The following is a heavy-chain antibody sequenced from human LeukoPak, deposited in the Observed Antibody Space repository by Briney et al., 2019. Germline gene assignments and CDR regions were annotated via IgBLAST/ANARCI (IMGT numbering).Heavy chain of an antibody. Sequence: GGSLRLSCAASGFTFSSYAMSWVRQAPGKGLEWVSAISGSGGSTYYADSVKGRFTISRDNSKNTLYLQMNSLRAEDTAVYYCAKDARDFDWLLNHHDAFDTWGQGTMVTVSS. CDR2: ISGSGGST. D-gene: IGHD3-9*01. CDR1: GFTFSSYA. V-gene: IGHV3-23*01. CDR3: AKDARDFDWLLNHHDAFDT. J-gene: IGHJ3*02.